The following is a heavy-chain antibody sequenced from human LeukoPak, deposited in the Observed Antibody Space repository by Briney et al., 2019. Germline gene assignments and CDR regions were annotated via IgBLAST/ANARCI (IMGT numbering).Heavy chain of an antibody. J-gene: IGHJ4*02. CDR3: ARGRGRQVGSRWHPDTHHDY. CDR1: GFSISSGFL. D-gene: IGHD3-10*01. Sequence: SETPSLTCAVSGFSISSGFLWGWLRPPPREGLEGFGTIHDSESTYYNPSLNRRLTISLDASKNHFSLKLSSVTAADTAQYYCARGRGRQVGSRWHPDTHHDYWGQGILVTVSS. CDR2: IHDSEST. V-gene: IGHV4-38-2*01.